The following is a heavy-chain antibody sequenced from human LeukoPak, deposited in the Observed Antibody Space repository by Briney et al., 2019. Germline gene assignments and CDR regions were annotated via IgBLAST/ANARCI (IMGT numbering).Heavy chain of an antibody. D-gene: IGHD3-10*01. CDR1: GVTLSTYA. J-gene: IGHJ4*02. V-gene: IGHV4-39*01. Sequence: GSLRLSCAASGVTLSTYAMSWARQPPGKGLEWIGSIYYSGSAYYNASLKSRVTISVDTSKNQFSLKLNSVTATDTAVYYCARHYGPWGQGTLVTVSS. CDR3: ARHYGP. CDR2: IYYSGSA.